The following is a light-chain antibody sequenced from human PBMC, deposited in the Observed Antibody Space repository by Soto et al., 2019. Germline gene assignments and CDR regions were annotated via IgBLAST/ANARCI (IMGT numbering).Light chain of an antibody. CDR3: QQYANSPPT. V-gene: IGKV3-20*01. J-gene: IGKJ1*01. CDR2: GAS. Sequence: EIVMTQSPGTLSLSPGERATLSCRASQSVSSNYLAWYQQKPGQAPRLLIYGASTRATGIPDRFSGSGSGTDFTLTISRLEREDFAVYYCQQYANSPPTFGQGTKVDIK. CDR1: QSVSSNY.